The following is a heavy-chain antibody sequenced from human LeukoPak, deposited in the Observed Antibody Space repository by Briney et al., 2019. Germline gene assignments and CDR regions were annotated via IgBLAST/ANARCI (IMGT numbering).Heavy chain of an antibody. J-gene: IGHJ4*02. CDR3: ARDIGRAFDY. CDR2: INLDGSQT. Sequence: GGSLRLSCAASGFTFSSHWMAWVRQAPGKGPELVAHINLDGSQTGYVDFVKGRFTISRDNSKNSMYLQLNSLRAEDTAMYYCARDIGRAFDYWGQGTLVTVSS. V-gene: IGHV3-7*01. CDR1: GFTFSSHW.